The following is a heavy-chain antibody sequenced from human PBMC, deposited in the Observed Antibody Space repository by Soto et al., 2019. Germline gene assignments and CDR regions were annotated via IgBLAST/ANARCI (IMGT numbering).Heavy chain of an antibody. CDR1: GFTFSSYS. CDR3: ARDHRNIVGYYYYYGMDV. V-gene: IGHV3-21*01. Sequence: GGSLRLSCAASGFTFSSYSMNWVRQAPGKGLEWVSSISSSSSYIYYADSVKGRFTISRDNAKNSLYLQMNSLRAEDTAVYYCARDHRNIVGYYYYYGMDVWGQGTTVTVSS. J-gene: IGHJ6*02. D-gene: IGHD1-26*01. CDR2: ISSSSSYI.